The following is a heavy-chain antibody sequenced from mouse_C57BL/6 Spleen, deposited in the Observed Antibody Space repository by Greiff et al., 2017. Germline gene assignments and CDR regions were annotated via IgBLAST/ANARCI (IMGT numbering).Heavy chain of an antibody. J-gene: IGHJ2*01. CDR1: GFTFSSYG. Sequence: EVMLVESGGDLVKPGGSLKLSCAASGFTFSSYGMSWVRQTPDKRLEWVATISSGGSYTYYPDSVKGRVTISRDNAKNTLYLQMSSLKSEDTAMYYCARKNYGSSPYYFDYWGQGTTLTVSS. CDR3: ARKNYGSSPYYFDY. D-gene: IGHD1-1*01. V-gene: IGHV5-6*01. CDR2: ISSGGSYT.